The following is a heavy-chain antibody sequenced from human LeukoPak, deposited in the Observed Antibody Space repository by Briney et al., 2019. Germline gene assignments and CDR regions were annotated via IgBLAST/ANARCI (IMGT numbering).Heavy chain of an antibody. D-gene: IGHD3-9*01. CDR3: AKDLPYDILTGYYSLGFDY. CDR1: GFNFSPYG. V-gene: IGHV3-30*02. CDR2: IRYDGGNK. Sequence: GGSLRLSCAASGFNFSPYGMHWVRQPPGKGLEWVAFIRYDGGNKYYADSVKGRFTISRDNSKNTLYLQMNSLRAEDTAVYYCAKDLPYDILTGYYSLGFDYWGQGTLVTVSS. J-gene: IGHJ4*02.